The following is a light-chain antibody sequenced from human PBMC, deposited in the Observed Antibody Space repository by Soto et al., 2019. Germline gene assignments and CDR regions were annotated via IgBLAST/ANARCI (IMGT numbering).Light chain of an antibody. J-gene: IGLJ2*01. Sequence: QSVLTQPPSVSGAPGQRVTISCTGGSSNIGANYDVHWYQQLPGTAPKLLIYNSSNRPSRVPDRFFGSRSGTSASLAITGLRAEEEADYYCQSYDNSLNGIVFGGGTKLTVL. CDR1: SSNIGANYD. CDR2: NSS. V-gene: IGLV1-40*01. CDR3: QSYDNSLNGIV.